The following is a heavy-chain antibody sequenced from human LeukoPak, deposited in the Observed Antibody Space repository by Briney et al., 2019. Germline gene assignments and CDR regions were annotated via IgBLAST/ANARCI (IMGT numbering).Heavy chain of an antibody. CDR2: IHYRGST. J-gene: IGHJ4*02. D-gene: IGHD5-18*01. Sequence: SETLSLTCTVSGGSISSYYWSWIRQTPGEGLEWIGYIHYRGSTDYNPSLKSRVTISVDTSKNQFSLKLSSLTAADTAVYYCARSVLGYSYGLHIDYWGQGTLVTVSS. CDR1: GGSISSYY. V-gene: IGHV4-59*01. CDR3: ARSVLGYSYGLHIDY.